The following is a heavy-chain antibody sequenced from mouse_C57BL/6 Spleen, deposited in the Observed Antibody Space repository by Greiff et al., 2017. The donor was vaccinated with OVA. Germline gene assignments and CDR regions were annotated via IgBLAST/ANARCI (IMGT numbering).Heavy chain of an antibody. CDR1: GYAFTNYL. CDR3: ARGVYGYEGFAY. J-gene: IGHJ3*01. V-gene: IGHV1-54*01. CDR2: INPGSGGT. Sequence: VQLQQSGAELVRPGTSVKVSCKASGYAFTNYLIEWVKQRPGQGLEWIGVINPGSGGTNYNEKFKGKATLTADKSSSTAYMQLSSLTSEDSAVYFCARGVYGYEGFAYWGQGTLVTVSA. D-gene: IGHD2-2*01.